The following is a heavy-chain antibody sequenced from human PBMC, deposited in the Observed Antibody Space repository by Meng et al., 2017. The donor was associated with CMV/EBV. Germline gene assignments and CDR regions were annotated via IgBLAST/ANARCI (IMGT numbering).Heavy chain of an antibody. CDR2: INHSGST. CDR1: GGSASSVSYY. Sequence: SETLSLTCTVSGGSASSVSYYWSWIRQPPGKGLEWIGEINHSGSTNYNPSRKSRVTISVDTSKNQFSLKLSSVTAADTAVYYCARNPLNATYYDFWSGYYNYYYYGMDVWGQGTTVTVSS. V-gene: IGHV4-39*07. J-gene: IGHJ6*02. D-gene: IGHD3-3*01. CDR3: ARNPLNATYYDFWSGYYNYYYYGMDV.